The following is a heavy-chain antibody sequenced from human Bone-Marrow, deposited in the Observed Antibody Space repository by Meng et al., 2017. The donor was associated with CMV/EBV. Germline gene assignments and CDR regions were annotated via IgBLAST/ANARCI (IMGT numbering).Heavy chain of an antibody. J-gene: IGHJ5*02. D-gene: IGHD1-20*01. CDR3: AKVPYNWNGWFDP. CDR2: ISGSGGST. Sequence: AVAGFTFSSDGMAWVRQAPGKGLEWVSIISGSGGSTYYADSVKGRFTVSRDNSKNTLYLQMNSLRAEDTAIYYCAKVPYNWNGWFDPWGQGTLVTVSS. CDR1: GFTFSSDG. V-gene: IGHV3-23*01.